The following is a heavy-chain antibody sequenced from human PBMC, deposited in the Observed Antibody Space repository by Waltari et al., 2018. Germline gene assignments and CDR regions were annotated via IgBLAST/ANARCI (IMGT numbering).Heavy chain of an antibody. CDR3: SKDRAGDGYYPSD. D-gene: IGHD1-26*01. Sequence: EVQLVESGGGLVQPGGSLRLSCVGSGFAVQAESMSWVRQAAGKGLQWGAVRFSKSAETNYAASGRGRFVISRDTASNTLFLQMNSLRIEATAVSYCSKDRAGDGYYPSDWGQGTLVTVAS. CDR1: GFAVQAES. J-gene: IGHJ1*01. CDR2: RFSKSAET. V-gene: IGHV3-66*02.